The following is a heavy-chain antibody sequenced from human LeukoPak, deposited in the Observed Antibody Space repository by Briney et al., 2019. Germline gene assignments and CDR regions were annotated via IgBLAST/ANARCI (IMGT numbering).Heavy chain of an antibody. V-gene: IGHV3-23*01. CDR3: AKAFFSGSGGNHKHFDS. CDR2: MSSVT. CDR1: GFTFSNFA. J-gene: IGHJ4*02. D-gene: IGHD3-10*01. Sequence: GSLRLSCAASGFTFSNFAMSWARQAPGKGLEWVSAMSSVTYYADSVKGRFTISRDDSKSTLFLQMNSLRAEDTAVYYCAKAFFSGSGGNHKHFDSWGQGTLVTVSS.